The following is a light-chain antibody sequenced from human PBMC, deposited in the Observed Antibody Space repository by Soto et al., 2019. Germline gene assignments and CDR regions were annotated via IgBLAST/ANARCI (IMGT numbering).Light chain of an antibody. CDR2: DAS. Sequence: DIQMTQSPSSLSASLGDTVTITCQASQDISNYLNWYQQRPGKAPQLMISDASDLERGVPSRFSGGGSGTDFTFTINSLQPEDIATYYWQQYHGLPLTFGEGT. J-gene: IGKJ4*01. V-gene: IGKV1-33*01. CDR3: QQYHGLPLT. CDR1: QDISNY.